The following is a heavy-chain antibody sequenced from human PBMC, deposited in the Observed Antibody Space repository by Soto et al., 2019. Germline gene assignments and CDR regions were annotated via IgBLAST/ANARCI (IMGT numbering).Heavy chain of an antibody. D-gene: IGHD3-22*01. CDR3: ARVGIITVDP. CDR1: GFTFSTYT. Sequence: GGSLRLSCAASGFTFSTYTMRWVRQAPGKGLEWVSTISSSGADTYYADSVKGRFTISRDNAKNTLYLQMNSLRAEDTAVYYCARVGIITVDPWGQGTLVTVSS. J-gene: IGHJ5*02. V-gene: IGHV3-23*01. CDR2: ISSSGADT.